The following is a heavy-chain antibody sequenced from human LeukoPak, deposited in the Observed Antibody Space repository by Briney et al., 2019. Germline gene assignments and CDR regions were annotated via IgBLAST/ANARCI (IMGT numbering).Heavy chain of an antibody. Sequence: SETLSLTCAVYGGSFSGYCWSWIRQPPGKGLEWIGEINHSGSTNYNPSLKSRVTISVDTSKNQFSLKLSSVTAADTAVYYCARGPSAFVYYYMDVWGKGTTVTVSS. CDR1: GGSFSGYC. D-gene: IGHD3-3*01. CDR3: ARGPSAFVYYYMDV. CDR2: INHSGST. J-gene: IGHJ6*03. V-gene: IGHV4-34*01.